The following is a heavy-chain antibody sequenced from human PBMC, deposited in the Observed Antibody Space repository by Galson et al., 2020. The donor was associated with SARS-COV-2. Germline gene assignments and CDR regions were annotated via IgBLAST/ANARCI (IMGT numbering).Heavy chain of an antibody. CDR2: IRSKTYVKTT. J-gene: IGHJ4*02. CDR3: TRDRGPAGSTDDY. CDR1: GFTFGDYA. Sequence: GGSLRLSCTASGFTFGDYAMGWFRQGPGKGLEWVSFIRSKTYVKTTEYAASVKGRFTISIDDSKSIVYLQMNNLKTEDTAVYYCTRDRGPAGSTDDYCGEGALVNVPS. D-gene: IGHD6-13*01. V-gene: IGHV3-49*03.